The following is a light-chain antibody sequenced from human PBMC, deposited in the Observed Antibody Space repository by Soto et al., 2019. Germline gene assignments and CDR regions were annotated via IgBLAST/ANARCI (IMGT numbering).Light chain of an antibody. CDR1: SSNIGSNY. CDR3: AAWDDSLSEV. V-gene: IGLV1-47*01. Sequence: QSVLTQPPSASGTPWQRVTISCSGSSSNIGSNYVYWYQQLPGTAPKLLIYRNNRRPSGVPDRFSGSKSGTSASLAISGLRSEDEADYYCAAWDDSLSEVFGTGTKVPVL. CDR2: RNN. J-gene: IGLJ1*01.